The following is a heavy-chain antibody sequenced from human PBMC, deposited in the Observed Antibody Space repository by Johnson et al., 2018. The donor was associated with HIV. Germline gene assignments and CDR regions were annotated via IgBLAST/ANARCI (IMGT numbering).Heavy chain of an antibody. D-gene: IGHD2-2*01. Sequence: QVQLVESGGGVVQPGRSLRLSCGASGFTFSTYAVHWVRQAPGKGLEWVAVISYDGTNKYYADSVRGRFTISRDNSKNMLYLQMNSLRAEDTAVYYCARDGSTSCYDCFDAFDIWGQGTMFTVSS. CDR2: ISYDGTNK. J-gene: IGHJ3*02. V-gene: IGHV3-30-3*01. CDR1: GFTFSTYA. CDR3: ARDGSTSCYDCFDAFDI.